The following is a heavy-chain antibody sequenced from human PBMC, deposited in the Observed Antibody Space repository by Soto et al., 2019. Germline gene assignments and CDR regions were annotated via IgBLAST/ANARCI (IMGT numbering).Heavy chain of an antibody. CDR1: GYIFTNYW. D-gene: IGHD6-19*01. V-gene: IGHV5-51*01. CDR2: CYSGDSDT. Sequence: PGESRKISCNGTGYIFTNYWIGWVRQMPGKGLEWMGICYSGDSDTTYSPSFQGEVTISADKAISTAFLQWSRLKASDTARYYFARRRQWLGHNSFDPWGQGTLVTVSS. J-gene: IGHJ5*02. CDR3: ARRRQWLGHNSFDP.